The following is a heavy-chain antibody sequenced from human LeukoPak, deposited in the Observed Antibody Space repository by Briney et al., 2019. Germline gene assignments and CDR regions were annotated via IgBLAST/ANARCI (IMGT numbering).Heavy chain of an antibody. CDR2: IYSGGST. D-gene: IGHD2-2*01. CDR1: GFTVSGNY. CDR3: ARDQAYCSSTSCYYYYYYMDV. Sequence: GGSLRLSCAASGFTVSGNYMSWVRQAPGKGLEWVSVIYSGGSTYYADSVKGRFTISRDNSKNTLYLQMNSLRAEDTAVYYCARDQAYCSSTSCYYYYYYMDVWGKGTTVTVSS. V-gene: IGHV3-66*02. J-gene: IGHJ6*03.